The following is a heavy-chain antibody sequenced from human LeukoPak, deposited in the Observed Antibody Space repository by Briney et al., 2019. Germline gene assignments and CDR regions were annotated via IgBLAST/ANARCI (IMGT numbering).Heavy chain of an antibody. Sequence: GGSLRLSCAASGFTFDDYGMSWVRQAPGKGLEWVSGINWNGGSTGYADSVKGRFTTSRDNAKNSLYLQMNSLRAEDSALYFCARYIMGASDAFDIWGQGTLVTVSS. J-gene: IGHJ3*02. D-gene: IGHD1-26*01. CDR2: INWNGGST. CDR3: ARYIMGASDAFDI. V-gene: IGHV3-20*04. CDR1: GFTFDDYG.